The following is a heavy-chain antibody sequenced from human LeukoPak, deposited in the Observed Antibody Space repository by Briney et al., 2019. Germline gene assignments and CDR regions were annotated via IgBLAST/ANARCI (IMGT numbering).Heavy chain of an antibody. CDR3: ARGVVRYFDY. D-gene: IGHD3-9*01. CDR1: GFTFSGYS. CDR2: ISSSSSYI. J-gene: IGHJ4*02. Sequence: PGGSLRLSCAASGFTFSGYSMNWVRQAPGKGLEWVSSISSSSSYIYYVDSVKGRFTISRDNAKNSLYLQMNSLRAEDTAVYYCARGVVRYFDYWGQGALVTVSS. V-gene: IGHV3-21*01.